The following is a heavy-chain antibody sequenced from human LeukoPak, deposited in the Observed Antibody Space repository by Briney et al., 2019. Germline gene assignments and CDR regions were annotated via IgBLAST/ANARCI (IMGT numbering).Heavy chain of an antibody. D-gene: IGHD3-3*01. CDR3: ARAGAAFAESVY. CDR2: IKQDGSDK. J-gene: IGHJ4*02. CDR1: GFTFISYW. V-gene: IGHV3-7*01. Sequence: PGGSLRLSCAASGFTFISYWMGWVRQAPGKGLEGVANIKQDGSDKYYVDSVKGRFNISRDNAKNSLYLQMNNLRVEDTAVYYCARAGAAFAESVYWGQGTLVTVSS.